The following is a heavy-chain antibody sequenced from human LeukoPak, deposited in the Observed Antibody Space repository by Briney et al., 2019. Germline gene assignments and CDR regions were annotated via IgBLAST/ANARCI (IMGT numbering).Heavy chain of an antibody. D-gene: IGHD3-10*01. Sequence: SETLSLTCTVSGASISSYYWSWIRQPPGKGLEWIGYIFHSGSTNYNPSLKSRVTISVDTSKNQFSLKLSSVTAADTAVYYCARGAPGGSDYGDCLGQGTLVTVSS. CDR3: ARGAPGGSDYGDC. CDR2: IFHSGST. V-gene: IGHV4-59*01. J-gene: IGHJ4*02. CDR1: GASISSYY.